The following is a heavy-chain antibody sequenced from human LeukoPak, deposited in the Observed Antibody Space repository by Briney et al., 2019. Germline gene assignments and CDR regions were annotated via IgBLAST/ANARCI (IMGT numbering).Heavy chain of an antibody. CDR2: INPNSGGT. J-gene: IGHJ4*02. CDR1: GYTFTAYY. V-gene: IGHV1-2*02. CDR3: ARDGTSTDDY. D-gene: IGHD1-26*01. Sequence: ASVKVSCKASGYTFTAYYIHWVRQAPGQGLEWVGWINPNSGGTNLAQKFQGRVTMTRDTSVSTVYMELSRLRSDDTAVYYCARDGTSTDDYWGQGTLVTVSS.